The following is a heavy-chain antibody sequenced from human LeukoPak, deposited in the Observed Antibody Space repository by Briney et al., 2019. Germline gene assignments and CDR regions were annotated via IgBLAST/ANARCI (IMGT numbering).Heavy chain of an antibody. D-gene: IGHD6-13*01. Sequence: PGGSLRLSCAASGFTFSSYAMRWVRQAPGKGLEWVSAISAAGGSTYYADSVKGRFTISRDNSKNTLYLQMNSLRAEDTALYYCAKRLVYSSSWYYFDYWGQGTLVTVSS. CDR2: ISAAGGST. V-gene: IGHV3-23*01. CDR3: AKRLVYSSSWYYFDY. J-gene: IGHJ4*02. CDR1: GFTFSSYA.